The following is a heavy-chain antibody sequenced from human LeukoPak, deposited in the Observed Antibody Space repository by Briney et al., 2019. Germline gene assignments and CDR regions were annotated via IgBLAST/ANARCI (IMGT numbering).Heavy chain of an antibody. V-gene: IGHV3-53*01. CDR1: DFTVSRNY. Sequence: PGGSLRLSCAASDFTVSRNYMSWVRQAPGKGLEWVSVIYSGGTTKYADSVKGRFTISRDNSKNTLYLQMNSLRVEDTALYYCASRSGGDYPYFDYRGQGTLVTVSS. D-gene: IGHD4-17*01. CDR2: IYSGGTT. CDR3: ASRSGGDYPYFDY. J-gene: IGHJ4*02.